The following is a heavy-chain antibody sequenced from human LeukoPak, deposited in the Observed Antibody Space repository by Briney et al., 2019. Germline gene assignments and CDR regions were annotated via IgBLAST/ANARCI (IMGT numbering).Heavy chain of an antibody. V-gene: IGHV3-21*01. CDR1: GFTFSSYA. CDR3: ARDLGLELRWFDP. CDR2: ISSSSSYI. Sequence: GGSLRLSCAASGFTFSSYAMSWVRQAPGKGLEWVSSISSSSSYIYYADSVKGRFTISRDNAKNSLYLQMNSLRAEDTAVYYCARDLGLELRWFDPWGQGTLVTVSS. D-gene: IGHD1-7*01. J-gene: IGHJ5*02.